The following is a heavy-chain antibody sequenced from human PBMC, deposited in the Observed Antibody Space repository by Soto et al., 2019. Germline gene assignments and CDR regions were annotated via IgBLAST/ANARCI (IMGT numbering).Heavy chain of an antibody. J-gene: IGHJ6*02. Sequence: LRLSCAASGFIVSSKYMTWVRQAPGKGLEWVSVISTGGSTHYADSARGRFTISRDSSKNTLYLQMNSLRAEDAAVYYCTTYTGYGMDVWGQGTTVTVSS. CDR2: ISTGGST. CDR1: GFIVSSKY. CDR3: TTYTGYGMDV. D-gene: IGHD3-16*01. V-gene: IGHV3-53*01.